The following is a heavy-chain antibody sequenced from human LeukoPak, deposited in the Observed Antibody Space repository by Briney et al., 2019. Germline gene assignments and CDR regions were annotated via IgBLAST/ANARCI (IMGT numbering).Heavy chain of an antibody. CDR1: GYTFTNYA. CDR3: ARDRFCSDGVCSGEFDY. CDR2: INADNGNT. J-gene: IGHJ4*02. V-gene: IGHV1-3*03. Sequence: ASVKVSCKASGYTFTNYAMNWVRQAPGQRLEWMGWINADNGNTKYSQEFQGRVTISRDTSASTAYMDLSSLRSDDMAVYYCARDRFCSDGVCSGEFDYWGQGTLVTVSS. D-gene: IGHD2-8*01.